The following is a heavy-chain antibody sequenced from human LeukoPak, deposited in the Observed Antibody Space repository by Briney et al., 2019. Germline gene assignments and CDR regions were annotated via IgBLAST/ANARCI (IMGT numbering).Heavy chain of an antibody. CDR2: IKQDGSHK. CDR1: GFTFSTYW. Sequence: GGPLRLSCAASGFTFSTYWMYWVRQAPGKGLEWVANIKQDGSHKYYVDSVKGRFTISRDNAKNSLYLQMNSLRVEDTAVYYCVREEGYWGQGTLVNVSS. J-gene: IGHJ4*02. CDR3: VREEGY. V-gene: IGHV3-7*01.